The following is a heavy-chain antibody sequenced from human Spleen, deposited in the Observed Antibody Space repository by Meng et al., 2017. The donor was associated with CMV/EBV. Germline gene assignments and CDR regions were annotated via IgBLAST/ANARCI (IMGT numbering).Heavy chain of an antibody. CDR3: ARDIPYLNGPYFDY. J-gene: IGHJ4*02. Sequence: GGSLRLSCAASGFTVSTNYMSWVRQAPGKGLEWVSVIYSGGSTYYVDSVKGRFTVSRDNAKNTLNLQMNSLRAEDTAVYYCARDIPYLNGPYFDYWGQGALVTVSS. CDR1: GFTVSTNY. V-gene: IGHV3-53*01. D-gene: IGHD2-21*01. CDR2: IYSGGST.